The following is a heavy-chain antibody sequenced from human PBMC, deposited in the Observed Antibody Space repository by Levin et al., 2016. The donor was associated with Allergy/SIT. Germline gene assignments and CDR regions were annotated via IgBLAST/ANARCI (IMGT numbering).Heavy chain of an antibody. Sequence: GGSLRLSCAASGFTFDDYAMHWVRQAPGKGLEWVSGISWNSGSIGYADSVKGRFTISRDNAKNSLYLQMNSLRAEDTALYYCAKAPGDMITFGADYWGQGTLVTVSS. CDR3: AKAPGDMITFGADY. J-gene: IGHJ4*02. CDR1: GFTFDDYA. V-gene: IGHV3-9*01. D-gene: IGHD3-16*01. CDR2: ISWNSGSI.